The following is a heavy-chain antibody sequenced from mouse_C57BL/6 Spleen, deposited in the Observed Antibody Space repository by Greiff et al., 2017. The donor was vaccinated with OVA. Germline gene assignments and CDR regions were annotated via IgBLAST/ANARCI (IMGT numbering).Heavy chain of an antibody. CDR1: GYTFTSYW. J-gene: IGHJ2*01. Sequence: QVQLQQPGAELVRPGSSVKLSCKASGYTFTSYWMDWVKQRPGQGLEWIGNIYPSDSETHYNQKFKDKATLTVDKSSSTAYMQLSSLTSEDSAVYYCARGDYYSNYEDYWGQGTTLTVSS. CDR2: IYPSDSET. CDR3: ARGDYYSNYEDY. D-gene: IGHD2-5*01. V-gene: IGHV1-61*01.